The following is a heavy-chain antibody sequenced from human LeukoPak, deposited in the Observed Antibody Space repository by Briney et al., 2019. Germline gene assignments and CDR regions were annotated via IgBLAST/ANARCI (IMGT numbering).Heavy chain of an antibody. CDR3: VRDPSVAADDY. D-gene: IGHD6-19*01. CDR1: GFTFSSYE. CDR2: SSSGGSAI. V-gene: IGHV3-48*03. J-gene: IGHJ4*02. Sequence: SGGPLRLSCAASGFTFSSYEMNWVRQAAGKGLEWVSYSSSGGSAIYYADSVKGRFTISRDNAKNSLYLQMNSLRAEDTAIYYCVRDPSVAADDYWGQGTLVTVSS.